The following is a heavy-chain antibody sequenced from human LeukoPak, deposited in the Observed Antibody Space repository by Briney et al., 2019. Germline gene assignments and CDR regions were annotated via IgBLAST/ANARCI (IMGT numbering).Heavy chain of an antibody. CDR3: ARVSLVRGAPDYYFDY. V-gene: IGHV4-4*07. D-gene: IGHD3-10*01. CDR1: GDSISNYY. Sequence: KPSETLSLTCTVSGDSISNYYWNWIRQPAGKGLEWIGRIYTSGSTNYNPTLKSRVTMSVDTSKNQFSLKLSSVTAADTAVYYCARVSLVRGAPDYYFDYWGQGTLVTVSS. J-gene: IGHJ4*02. CDR2: IYTSGST.